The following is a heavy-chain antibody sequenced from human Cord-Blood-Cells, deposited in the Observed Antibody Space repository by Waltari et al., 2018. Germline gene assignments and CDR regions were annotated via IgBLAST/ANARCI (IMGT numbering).Heavy chain of an antibody. J-gene: IGHJ4*02. CDR1: RGTSSSYP. CDR3: ARQTGYRGSYPDY. Sequence: QVQLVPSRAAVKQPGSPVNVSCKASRGTSSSYPITWVPQAPGQGLEWMGGIIPIFGTANYAQKFQGRVTITADESTSTAYMELSSLRSEDTAVYYCARQTGYRGSYPDYWGQGTLVTVSS. D-gene: IGHD1-26*01. CDR2: IIPIFGTA. V-gene: IGHV1-69*01.